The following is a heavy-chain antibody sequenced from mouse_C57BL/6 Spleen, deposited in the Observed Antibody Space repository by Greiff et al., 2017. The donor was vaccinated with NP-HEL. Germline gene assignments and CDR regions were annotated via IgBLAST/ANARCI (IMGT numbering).Heavy chain of an antibody. CDR2: ISSGGSYT. V-gene: IGHV5-6*01. Sequence: EVKLVESGGDLVKPGGSLKLSCAASGFTFSSYGMSWVRQTPDKRLEWVATISSGGSYTYYPDSVKGRFTISRDNAKNTLYLQMRSLKSEDTAMYYWARHDRYFDVWGTGTTVTVSS. J-gene: IGHJ1*03. CDR1: GFTFSSYG. CDR3: ARHDRYFDV.